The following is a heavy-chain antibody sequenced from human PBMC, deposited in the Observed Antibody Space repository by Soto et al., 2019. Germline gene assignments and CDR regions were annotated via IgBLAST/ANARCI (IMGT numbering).Heavy chain of an antibody. Sequence: SETLSLTCTVSGGSISSGDYYWSWIRQPPGKGLEWIGYIYYSGSTYYNPSLKSRVTISVDTSKNQFSLKLSSVTAADTAVYYCASTPDAYGFTDYYFDYWGPGTLVTVYS. CDR3: ASTPDAYGFTDYYFDY. CDR1: GGSISSGDYY. V-gene: IGHV4-30-4*01. D-gene: IGHD4-17*01. CDR2: IYYSGST. J-gene: IGHJ4*02.